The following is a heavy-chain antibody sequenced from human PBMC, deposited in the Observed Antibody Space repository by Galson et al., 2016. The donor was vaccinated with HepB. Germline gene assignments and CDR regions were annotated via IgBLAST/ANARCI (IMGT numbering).Heavy chain of an antibody. Sequence: SETLSVTCTVSGDSITDGTYYWGWIRRPPGKGLEWIGSVYYTGNTYNNPSLKSRVSISVDTSKSQVSLRLASVTAADTAVYYCARDLSGGFDHWGQGTVVTVSS. V-gene: IGHV4-39*07. D-gene: IGHD5-12*01. CDR2: VYYTGNT. CDR1: GDSITDGTYY. CDR3: ARDLSGGFDH. J-gene: IGHJ4*02.